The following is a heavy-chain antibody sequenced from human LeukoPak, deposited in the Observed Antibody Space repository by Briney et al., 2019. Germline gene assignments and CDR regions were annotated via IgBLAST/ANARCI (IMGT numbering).Heavy chain of an antibody. CDR1: GYTFTSYD. J-gene: IGHJ5*02. D-gene: IGHD2-15*01. CDR3: ARGGGSCYSRCWFDP. Sequence: ASVKVFCKASGYTFTSYDINWVRQATGQGLEWMGWMNPNSGNTGYAQKFQGRVTMTRNTSISTAYMELSSLRSEDTAVYYCARGGGSCYSRCWFDPWGQGTLVTVSS. V-gene: IGHV1-8*01. CDR2: MNPNSGNT.